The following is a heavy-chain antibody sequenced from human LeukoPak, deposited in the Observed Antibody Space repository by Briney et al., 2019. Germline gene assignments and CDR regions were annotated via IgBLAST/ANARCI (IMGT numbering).Heavy chain of an antibody. J-gene: IGHJ4*02. Sequence: GASVKVSCKASGYTFTIYGISMVRQAPGQGLEWMGWISAYNGNTNYAQKHQGRVTMTTDTSTSTAYMELRSLRSDDTAVYYCARVPTLERPMYYFDYWGQGTLVTVSS. CDR2: ISAYNGNT. CDR1: GYTFTIYG. CDR3: ARVPTLERPMYYFDY. D-gene: IGHD1-1*01. V-gene: IGHV1-18*04.